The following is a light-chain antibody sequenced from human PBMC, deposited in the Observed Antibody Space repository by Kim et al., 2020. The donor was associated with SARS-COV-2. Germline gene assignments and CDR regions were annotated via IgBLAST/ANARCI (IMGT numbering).Light chain of an antibody. CDR1: SSNIGSNY. Sequence: QSVLTQPPSASGTPGQRVTISCSGSSSNIGSNYVYWYQQLPGMAPKLLIYRNNRRPSGVPDRFSGSKSATSASLAISGLRPEDEADFYCAAWDDSLSGYVFGTGTKVTVL. V-gene: IGLV1-47*01. CDR3: AAWDDSLSGYV. CDR2: RNN. J-gene: IGLJ1*01.